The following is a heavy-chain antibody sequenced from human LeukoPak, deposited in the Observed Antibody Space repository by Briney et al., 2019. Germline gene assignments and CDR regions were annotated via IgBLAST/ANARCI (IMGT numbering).Heavy chain of an antibody. CDR1: GFTFSDYY. V-gene: IGHV3-11*04. J-gene: IGHJ6*02. Sequence: GGSLRLSCAASGFTFSDYYMSWIRQAPGKGLEWLSYISSSGTTIYYTDSVKGRFTISRDNAKNSLYLQMNSLRAEDTAVYYCARGLDYYYGMDVWGQGTTVTVSS. CDR2: ISSSGTTI. CDR3: ARGLDYYYGMDV.